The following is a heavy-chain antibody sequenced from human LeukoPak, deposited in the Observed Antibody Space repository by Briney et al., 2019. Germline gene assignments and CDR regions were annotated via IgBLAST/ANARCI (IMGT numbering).Heavy chain of an antibody. J-gene: IGHJ4*02. V-gene: IGHV3-30*18. D-gene: IGHD2-2*01. CDR3: AKDLREGIVVVPAAPGY. Sequence: QTGGSLRLSCAAFGFTFSSYGMHWVRKGLEWVSVISYDGGKKHSADSVKGRFTISRDNSKSPLYLQMNSLRAEDTAVYYCAKDLREGIVVVPAAPGYWGQGTLVTVSS. CDR2: ISYDGGKK. CDR1: GFTFSSYG.